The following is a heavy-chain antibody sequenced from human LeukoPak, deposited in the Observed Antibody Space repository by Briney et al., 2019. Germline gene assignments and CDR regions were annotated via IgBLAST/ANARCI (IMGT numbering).Heavy chain of an antibody. CDR3: AAGDGARAYWYFDL. CDR1: GFTFTSSA. J-gene: IGHJ2*01. CDR2: IVVGSGST. V-gene: IGHV1-58*01. Sequence: SVKVSCKASGFTFTSSAVQWVRQARGQHLEWIGWIVVGSGSTNYAQKFQERVTITRDMSTSTAYMELSSLRSEDTAVYYCAAGDGARAYWYFDLWGRGTLVTVSS.